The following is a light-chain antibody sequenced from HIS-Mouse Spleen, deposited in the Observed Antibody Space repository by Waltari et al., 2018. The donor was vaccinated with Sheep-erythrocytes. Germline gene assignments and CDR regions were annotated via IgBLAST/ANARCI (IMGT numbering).Light chain of an antibody. CDR1: SSDGGGSNY. J-gene: IGLJ1*01. CDR2: DVT. Sequence: QSALTQPASVSGSPGQSITISCTGTSSDGGGSNYVSWYQQHPGKAPKLMIYDVTNRPSGVSNRFSGSKSGNTASLTISGLQAEDGADYYCSSFTSSSTLVFGTGTKVTVL. CDR3: SSFTSSSTLV. V-gene: IGLV2-14*03.